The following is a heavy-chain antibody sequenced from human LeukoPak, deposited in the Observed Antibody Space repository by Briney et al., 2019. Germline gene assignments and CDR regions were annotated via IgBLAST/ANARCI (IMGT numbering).Heavy chain of an antibody. CDR2: ISYNGGST. J-gene: IGHJ6*04. Sequence: GGTLRLSCAASGFSFSSYGMSWVRQAPGKGLEYVSAISYNGGSTYYANSVKGRFTISRDNSKNTLYLQMGSLITEDMAVYYCARRFAAQLAFVDVWGKGTTVTISS. CDR1: GFSFSSYG. V-gene: IGHV3-64*01. D-gene: IGHD3-3*02. CDR3: ARRFAAQLAFVDV.